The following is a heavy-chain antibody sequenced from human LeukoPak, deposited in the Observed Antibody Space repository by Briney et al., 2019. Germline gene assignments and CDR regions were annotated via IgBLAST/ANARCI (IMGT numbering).Heavy chain of an antibody. V-gene: IGHV4-59*01. CDR1: GSSISSYY. Sequence: SETLSLTCTVSGSSISSYYWSWIRQPPGKGLEWIGYIYYSGSTNYNPSLKSRVTISVDTSKNQFSLRLSSVTAADTAVYYCAGHRGDYYDSSGYPLQYYYYYYMDVWGKGTTVTIPS. D-gene: IGHD3-22*01. CDR2: IYYSGST. CDR3: AGHRGDYYDSSGYPLQYYYYYYMDV. J-gene: IGHJ6*03.